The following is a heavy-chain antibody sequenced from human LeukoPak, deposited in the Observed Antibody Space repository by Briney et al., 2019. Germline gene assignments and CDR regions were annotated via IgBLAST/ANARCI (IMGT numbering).Heavy chain of an antibody. CDR3: ASLAA. CDR2: INHSGST. Sequence: SETLSLTCAVYGGSFSGYYWSWIRQPPGKGLEWIGEINHSGSTNYNPSLKSRVTISVDTSKNQFSLKLSSVTAADTAVYYCASLAAWGPGTRVIVSS. V-gene: IGHV4-34*01. J-gene: IGHJ5*02. D-gene: IGHD3-3*02. CDR1: GGSFSGYY.